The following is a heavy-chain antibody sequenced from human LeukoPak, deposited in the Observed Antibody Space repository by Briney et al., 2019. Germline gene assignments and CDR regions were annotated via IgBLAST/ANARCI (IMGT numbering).Heavy chain of an antibody. CDR1: GGSISSSSYY. CDR2: IYYSGST. V-gene: IGHV4-39*01. J-gene: IGHJ6*03. Sequence: PSETLSLTCTVSGGSISSSSYYWGWIRQPPGKGLEWIGSIYYSGSTYYNPSLKSRVTISVDTSKNQFSLKLSSVTAADTAVYYCARHGADRAHLDATILNIRGYYYYMDVWGKGTTVTVSS. D-gene: IGHD3-3*01. CDR3: ARHGADRAHLDATILNIRGYYYYMDV.